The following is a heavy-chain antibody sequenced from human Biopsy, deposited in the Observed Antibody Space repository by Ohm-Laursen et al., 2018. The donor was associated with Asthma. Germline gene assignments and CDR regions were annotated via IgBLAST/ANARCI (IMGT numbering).Heavy chain of an antibody. CDR3: AKDRVAGRSYYFDC. CDR2: ILFDGRKI. J-gene: IGHJ4*02. V-gene: IGHV3-30*18. Sequence: SSLRLSCTASGFNFHNYGMNWVRRAPGKGLEWVAQILFDGRKINYPDSVKGRFTISRDNSKNMVYLQMNSLRPEDTAVYYCAKDRVAGRSYYFDCWGQGSLVSVSS. D-gene: IGHD3-10*01. CDR1: GFNFHNYG.